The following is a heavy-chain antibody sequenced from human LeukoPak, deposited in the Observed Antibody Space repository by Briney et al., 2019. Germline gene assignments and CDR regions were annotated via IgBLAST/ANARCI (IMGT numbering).Heavy chain of an antibody. V-gene: IGHV3-64*01. CDR1: GFTFSSYA. D-gene: IGHD3-22*01. Sequence: GGSLRLSCAASGFTFSSYATHWVRQAPGKGLEYVSAISSNGGSTYYANSVKGRFTISRDNSKNTLYLQMGSLRAEDMAVYYCASGLSSGYYFDYWGQGTLVTVSS. CDR3: ASGLSSGYYFDY. CDR2: ISSNGGST. J-gene: IGHJ4*02.